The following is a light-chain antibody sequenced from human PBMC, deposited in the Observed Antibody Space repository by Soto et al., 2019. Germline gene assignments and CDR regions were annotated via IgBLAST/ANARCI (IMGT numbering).Light chain of an antibody. CDR2: GAS. CDR3: QQYGSSGT. J-gene: IGKJ1*01. CDR1: QSVGNY. Sequence: DIVLTQSPATLSLSPGQRATLSCRASQSVGNYLAWYQQTPGQAPRLLIYGASNRATGIPDRFSGSGSGTDFTLTISRLEPEDFAVYYCQQYGSSGTFGQGTKVDIK. V-gene: IGKV3-20*01.